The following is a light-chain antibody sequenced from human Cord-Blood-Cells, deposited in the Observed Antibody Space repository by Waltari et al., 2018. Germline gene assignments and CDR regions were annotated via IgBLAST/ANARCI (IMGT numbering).Light chain of an antibody. CDR1: SSDVGGYNY. CDR2: DVS. CDR3: CSYAGSSYVV. J-gene: IGLJ2*01. V-gene: IGLV2-11*01. Sequence: QSALTQPRSVSGSPGQSVTISCTGTSSDVGGYNYVSWYQQHPGKAPKLMIYDVSKRPSGVPERFSCSKSSSTASLTISGLQAEDEADYYCCSYAGSSYVVFGGGTKLTVL.